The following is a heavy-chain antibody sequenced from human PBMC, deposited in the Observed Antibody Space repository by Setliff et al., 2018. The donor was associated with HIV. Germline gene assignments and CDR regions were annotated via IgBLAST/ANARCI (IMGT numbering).Heavy chain of an antibody. Sequence: SETLSLTCAVSGYSISSGFYWGWIRQPPGKGLGWIGSIYHSGSTYYNPSLRSRVTISVDTSKNQFSLKLSSVTAADTAVYYCARDAPTVYANGWFDPWGQGTLVTV. CDR3: ARDAPTVYANGWFDP. V-gene: IGHV4-38-2*02. CDR2: IYHSGST. CDR1: GYSISSGFY. J-gene: IGHJ5*02. D-gene: IGHD2-8*01.